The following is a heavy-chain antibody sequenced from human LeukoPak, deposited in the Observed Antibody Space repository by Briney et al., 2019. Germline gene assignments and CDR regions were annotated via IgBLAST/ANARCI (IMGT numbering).Heavy chain of an antibody. V-gene: IGHV4-30-4*01. Sequence: SETLSLTCTVSGGSISSGDYYWSWIRQPPGKGLEWIGYIYYSGSTYYNSSLKSRVTISVDTSKNQFSLKLSSVTAADTAVYYCARGIAAAGHYYFDYWGQGTLVTVSS. D-gene: IGHD6-13*01. CDR1: GGSISSGDYY. CDR2: IYYSGST. J-gene: IGHJ4*02. CDR3: ARGIAAAGHYYFDY.